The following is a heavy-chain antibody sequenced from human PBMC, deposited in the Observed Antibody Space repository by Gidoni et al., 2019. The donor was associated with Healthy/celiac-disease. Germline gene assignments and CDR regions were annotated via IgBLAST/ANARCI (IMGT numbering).Heavy chain of an antibody. CDR2: IYYSGRT. CDR1: GGSISRSSYY. Sequence: QLPLQESGPGLVKPSATLSLTCTVSGGSISRSSYYLGWIRQPPGKGLEWIGSIYYSGRTYYNPSLKSRFHISVDTSNNQFSLKLSSVTAADTAVYYCASRGYCSSTSCYARGGYYYGMDVWGKGTTVTVSS. V-gene: IGHV4-39*01. D-gene: IGHD2-2*01. CDR3: ASRGYCSSTSCYARGGYYYGMDV. J-gene: IGHJ6*04.